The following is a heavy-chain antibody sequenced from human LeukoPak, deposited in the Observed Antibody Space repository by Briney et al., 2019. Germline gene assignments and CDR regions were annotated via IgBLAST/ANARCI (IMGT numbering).Heavy chain of an antibody. CDR2: IKQGGSEI. J-gene: IGHJ4*02. V-gene: IGHV3-7*01. CDR3: ARDRESESDSEGDY. D-gene: IGHD4-11*01. CDR1: GFTFSRFW. Sequence: GGSLRLSCSASGFTFSRFWMSWVRQAPGKGLEYVALIKQGGSEIFHMDSVKGRFTISRDDATNSLYLQMNSLRVEDTALYYCARDRESESDSEGDYWGQGALVTVSS.